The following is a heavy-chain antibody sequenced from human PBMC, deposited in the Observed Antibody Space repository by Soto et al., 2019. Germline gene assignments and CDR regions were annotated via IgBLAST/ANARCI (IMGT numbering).Heavy chain of an antibody. D-gene: IGHD6-19*01. CDR1: GFRFHSYS. J-gene: IGHJ4*02. V-gene: IGHV3-48*02. Sequence: GGSLRLSCAASGFRFHSYSMNWVRQAPGRGLEWVSYIAGGGHTIYYADSVKGRFTISRDDAKSSLFLQMNSLRDDDTAIYYCARDPISGSFDYWGQGTLVTVSS. CDR3: ARDPISGSFDY. CDR2: IAGGGHTI.